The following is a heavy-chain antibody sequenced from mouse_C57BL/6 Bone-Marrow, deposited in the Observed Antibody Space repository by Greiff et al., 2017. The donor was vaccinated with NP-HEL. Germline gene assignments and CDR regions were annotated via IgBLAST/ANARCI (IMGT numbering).Heavy chain of an antibody. V-gene: IGHV1-59*01. J-gene: IGHJ3*01. D-gene: IGHD2-2*01. Sequence: VQLQQPGAELVRPGTSVKLSCKASGYTFTSYWMHWVKQRPGQGLEWIGVIDPSDSYTNYNQKFKGKATLTVDTSSSTAYMQLSSLTSEDAAVYYCARRGGYDPFAYWGQGTLVTVSA. CDR3: ARRGGYDPFAY. CDR2: IDPSDSYT. CDR1: GYTFTSYW.